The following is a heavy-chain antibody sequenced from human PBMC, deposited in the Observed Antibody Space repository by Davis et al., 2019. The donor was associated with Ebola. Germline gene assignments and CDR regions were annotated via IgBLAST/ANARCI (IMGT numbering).Heavy chain of an antibody. CDR1: GFTFGTHA. J-gene: IGHJ4*02. CDR3: ARPIVTTQGYYFDF. V-gene: IGHV3-23*01. CDR2: ISVSGANT. Sequence: GGSLSSCAASGFTFGTHARSWVRQAPEKGLEWVSAISVSGANTYYADFAKGRFTISRDSSRNILYLQMNSLRAEDTALYYCARPIVTTQGYYFDFWGQGTLVTVSS. D-gene: IGHD5-18*01.